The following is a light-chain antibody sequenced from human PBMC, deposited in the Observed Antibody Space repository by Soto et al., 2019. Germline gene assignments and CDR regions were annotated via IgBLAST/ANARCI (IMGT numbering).Light chain of an antibody. J-gene: IGKJ1*01. CDR1: QSISSW. V-gene: IGKV1-5*03. CDR3: QQYNSYPWT. Sequence: DIQMTQSPSTLSASVGDRVTITCRASQSISSWLAWYQQKPGKAPKLLIYEASSLEGGVPSRFSGSGSGTEFTLTVSSLQPDDFAIYYCQQYNSYPWTFGQGTKVEIK. CDR2: EAS.